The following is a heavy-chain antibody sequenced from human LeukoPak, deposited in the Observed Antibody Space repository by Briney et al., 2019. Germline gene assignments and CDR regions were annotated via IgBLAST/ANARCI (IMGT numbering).Heavy chain of an antibody. CDR3: AKVQPLWGDFDY. Sequence: PGGSLRLSCAASGFTFNSCAMTWVRQAPGKGLEWVSAISGSGGSTYYADSVKGRFTISRDNSKNTLYLQMNSLRAEDTAVYYCAKVQPLWGDFDYWGQGTLVTVSS. V-gene: IGHV3-23*01. CDR1: GFTFNSCA. J-gene: IGHJ4*02. D-gene: IGHD3-10*01. CDR2: ISGSGGST.